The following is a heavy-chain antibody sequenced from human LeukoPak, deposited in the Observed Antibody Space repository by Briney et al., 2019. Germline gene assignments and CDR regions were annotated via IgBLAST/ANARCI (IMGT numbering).Heavy chain of an antibody. CDR1: GGSFSSGSYY. J-gene: IGHJ6*02. CDR3: AGIVVVPAAIRDGMDV. V-gene: IGHV4-61*01. Sequence: PSETLSLTCTVSGGSFSSGSYYWGWLRQPPGKGLEWVGYIYYSGSTNYNPSLKSRVTISVDTSKNQFSLKLSSVTAADTAVYYCAGIVVVPAAIRDGMDVWGQGTTVTVSS. D-gene: IGHD2-2*02. CDR2: IYYSGST.